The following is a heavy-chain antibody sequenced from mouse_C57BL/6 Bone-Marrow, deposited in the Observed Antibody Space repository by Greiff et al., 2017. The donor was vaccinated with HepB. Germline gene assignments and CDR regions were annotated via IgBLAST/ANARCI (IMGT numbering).Heavy chain of an antibody. D-gene: IGHD1-1*01. CDR1: GYTFTSYW. CDR2: INPSNGGT. J-gene: IGHJ1*03. Sequence: QVQLQQPGTELVKPGASVKLSCKASGYTFTSYWMHWVKQRPGQGLEWIGNINPSNGGTNYNEKFKSKATLTVDKPSSTAYMQLSSLTSEDSAVYYCARERSVSSYWYFDVWGTGTTVTVSS. CDR3: ARERSVSSYWYFDV. V-gene: IGHV1-53*01.